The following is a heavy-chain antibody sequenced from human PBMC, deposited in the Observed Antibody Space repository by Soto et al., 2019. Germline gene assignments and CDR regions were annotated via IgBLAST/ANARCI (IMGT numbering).Heavy chain of an antibody. D-gene: IGHD2-15*01. CDR1: GGSFSGYY. J-gene: IGHJ5*02. CDR3: ARVKGYCSGGSCFNWFDP. V-gene: IGHV4-34*01. CDR2: INHSGST. Sequence: QVQLQQWGAGLLKPSETLSLTCAVYGGSFSGYYWSWIRQPPGKGLEWIGEINHSGSTNYNPSLKSRVTISVDTSKNQFSLKLSSVTAADTAVYYCARVKGYCSGGSCFNWFDPWGQGTLVTVSS.